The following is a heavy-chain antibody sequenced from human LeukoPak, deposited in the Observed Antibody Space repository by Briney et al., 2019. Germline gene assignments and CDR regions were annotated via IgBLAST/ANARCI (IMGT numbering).Heavy chain of an antibody. CDR2: INPSGGST. V-gene: IGHV1-46*01. J-gene: IGHJ6*02. Sequence: ASVKVSCKASGYTFTSYYMHWVRQAPGQGLEWMGVINPSGGSTSYAQKFQGRVTMTRDTSTSTVYMELSSLKTEDTGVYYCTKPDLLWIGEDVWGPGTTLTVSS. CDR1: GYTFTSYY. D-gene: IGHD2/OR15-2a*01. CDR3: TKPDLLWIGEDV.